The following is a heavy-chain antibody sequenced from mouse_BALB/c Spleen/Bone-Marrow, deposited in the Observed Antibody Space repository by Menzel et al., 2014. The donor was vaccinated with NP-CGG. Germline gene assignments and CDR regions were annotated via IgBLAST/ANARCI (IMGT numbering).Heavy chain of an antibody. CDR3: AREDGNHVGFAY. J-gene: IGHJ3*01. CDR1: GYTLSSYW. Sequence: QVQLKESGAELMKPGASVKISCKATGYTLSSYWIEWVKQRPGHGLEWIGEILPGSGSTNYNEKFKGKATFTADTSSNTAYMQLSSLTPEDSAVYYCAREDGNHVGFAYWGQGTLVTVSA. CDR2: ILPGSGST. V-gene: IGHV1-9*01. D-gene: IGHD2-1*01.